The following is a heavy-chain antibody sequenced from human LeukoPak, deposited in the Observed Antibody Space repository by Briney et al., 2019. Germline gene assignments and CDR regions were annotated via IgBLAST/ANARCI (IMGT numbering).Heavy chain of an antibody. Sequence: GGSLRLSCAASGFTFSGYWMHWVRQVPGKGLVWVSRISSDESSTTYADSVKGRFTISRDNAKNTLYLKMNTLRAEDTAIYFCARGGFTGTSCPYFDYWGQGTLVTVSS. CDR2: ISSDESST. CDR1: GFTFSGYW. CDR3: ARGGFTGTSCPYFDY. J-gene: IGHJ4*02. V-gene: IGHV3-74*01. D-gene: IGHD2-2*01.